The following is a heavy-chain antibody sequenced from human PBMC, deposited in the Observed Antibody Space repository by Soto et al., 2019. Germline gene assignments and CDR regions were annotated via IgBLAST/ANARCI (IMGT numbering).Heavy chain of an antibody. V-gene: IGHV3-48*01. CDR3: ARDAGIALTGNYYGMDV. CDR1: GFTFSSHN. Sequence: EVQLVESGGGLEQPGGSLRLSCAASGFTFSSHNMNWVRQSPGKGLEWVSYISSSGSIIYYADSVKGRFTVSRDEAKNSLYLQMNSLRVEDTAVYYCARDAGIALTGNYYGMDVWGQGTTVTVSS. D-gene: IGHD6-13*01. CDR2: ISSSGSII. J-gene: IGHJ6*02.